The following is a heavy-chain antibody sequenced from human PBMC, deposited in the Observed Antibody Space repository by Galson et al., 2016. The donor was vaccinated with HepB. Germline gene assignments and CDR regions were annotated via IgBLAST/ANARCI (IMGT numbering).Heavy chain of an antibody. CDR3: AHSRLYDHYYFDS. CDR2: IYWNDDQ. CDR1: GFSLTTDTVG. D-gene: IGHD3-16*01. V-gene: IGHV2-5*01. J-gene: IGHJ4*02. Sequence: PALVKPTQTLTLTCTFSGFSLTTDTVGVAWIRQPPGKAPEWLALIYWNDDQRYSPSLKNRLTITKDTSKNQVVLTMTMMDPVDTGTYYCAHSRLYDHYYFDSWGQGTLVTVSS.